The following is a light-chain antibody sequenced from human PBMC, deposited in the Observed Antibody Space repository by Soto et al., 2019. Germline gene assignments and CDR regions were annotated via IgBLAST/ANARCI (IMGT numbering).Light chain of an antibody. CDR1: SSDVGGYNY. J-gene: IGLJ1*01. V-gene: IGLV2-14*01. CDR2: EVS. CDR3: SSYTSSSTLV. Sequence: ALTQPASVSGSPGQSITISCTGTSSDVGGYNYVSWYQQHPGKAPKLMIYEVSNRPSRVSNRFSGSKSGNTASLTISGLQAEDEADYYCSSYTSSSTLVVGTGTKVTVL.